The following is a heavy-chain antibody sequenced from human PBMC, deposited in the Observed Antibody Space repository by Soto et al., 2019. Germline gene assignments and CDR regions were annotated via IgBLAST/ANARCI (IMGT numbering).Heavy chain of an antibody. J-gene: IGHJ5*02. D-gene: IGHD2-15*01. Sequence: ASVKVSCKTSGYTFSDYDINWVRQATGQGLEWIGWMNPNSGETGYAQKFQGRVTMTRSVSLTTAYLELSSLRSEDTAVYYCARVAVAARPRWYNWFDPWGQGTLVTASS. V-gene: IGHV1-8*02. CDR3: ARVAVAARPRWYNWFDP. CDR2: MNPNSGET. CDR1: GYTFSDYD.